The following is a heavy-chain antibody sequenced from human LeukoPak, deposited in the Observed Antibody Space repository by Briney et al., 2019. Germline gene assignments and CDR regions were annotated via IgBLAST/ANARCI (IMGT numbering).Heavy chain of an antibody. CDR1: GFTFSNFA. CDR2: IQSDGTTE. J-gene: IGHJ4*02. V-gene: IGHV3-30*02. CDR3: TKGFSFHFDY. Sequence: GGSLRLSCAASGFTFSNFAMHWVRQAPGKGLEWVAFIQSDGTTENYADSVKGRFTLSRDNSKNTPFLQKNSLRAEDTAVYYCTKGFSFHFDYWGQGNLVTVSP.